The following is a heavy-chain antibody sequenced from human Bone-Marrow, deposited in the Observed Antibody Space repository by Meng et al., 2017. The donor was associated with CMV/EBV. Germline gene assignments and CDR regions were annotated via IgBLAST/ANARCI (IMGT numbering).Heavy chain of an antibody. Sequence: GESLKISCAASGFTFSSYWMHWVRQAPGKGLVWVSRINSGGSSTSYSDSVKGRFTISRDNAKNTLYLQMNSLRAEDTAVYDCYSSESDDWGQGTNVTVSS. CDR3: YSSESDD. D-gene: IGHD5-18*01. J-gene: IGHJ4*02. CDR2: INSGGSST. V-gene: IGHV3-74*01. CDR1: GFTFSSYW.